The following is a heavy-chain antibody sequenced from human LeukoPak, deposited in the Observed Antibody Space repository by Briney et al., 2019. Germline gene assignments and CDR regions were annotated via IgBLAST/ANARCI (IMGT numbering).Heavy chain of an antibody. J-gene: IGHJ4*02. CDR3: ARADYDTFPGYYRPTQN. CDR1: GVTFTSYS. V-gene: IGHV3-21*01. D-gene: IGHD3-9*01. Sequence: PGGSLRLSCAASGVTFTSYSMDSVRQAPGKGLEWVSSITGISSYIYYTESVKSRFTISRDNTKNSLYLQIKSVRVVDTAVYYCARADYDTFPGYYRPTQNWGQGTLVTVSS. CDR2: ITGISSYI.